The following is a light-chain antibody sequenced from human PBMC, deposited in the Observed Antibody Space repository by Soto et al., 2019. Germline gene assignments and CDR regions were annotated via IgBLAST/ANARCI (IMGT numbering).Light chain of an antibody. Sequence: QSALTQPASVSGSPGQSITLSCTGTSDDVGTYNLVSWYQQHPTKAPKLLLYESFKRPSGVSDRFSGSKSGNTASLTISGLEDEAEDDYYCSSYAGDTTYVFGTGTKV. J-gene: IGLJ1*01. CDR1: SDDVGTYNL. CDR3: SSYAGDTTYV. V-gene: IGLV2-23*01. CDR2: ESF.